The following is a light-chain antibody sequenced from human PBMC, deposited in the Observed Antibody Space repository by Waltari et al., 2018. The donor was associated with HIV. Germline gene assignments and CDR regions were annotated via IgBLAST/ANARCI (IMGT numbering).Light chain of an antibody. CDR3: QQSYSTPQT. CDR1: QSISSY. J-gene: IGKJ4*01. CDR2: AAS. Sequence: DIQMTQSPSSLSASVGDRVTITCRASQSISSYLNWYQQKPGKAPNLLIYAASSLESGVPSRFSGSGSGTDFTLTITNLQPEDFATYYCQQSYSTPQTFGGGTKVEI. V-gene: IGKV1-39*01.